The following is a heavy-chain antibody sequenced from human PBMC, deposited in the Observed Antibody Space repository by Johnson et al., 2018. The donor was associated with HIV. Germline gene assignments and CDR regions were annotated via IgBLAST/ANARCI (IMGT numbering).Heavy chain of an antibody. CDR2: IKQDGSEK. CDR1: GFTFSSYW. D-gene: IGHD1-7*01. Sequence: VQLVESGGGLVQPGGSLRLSCAASGFTFSSYWMSWVRQAPGKGLEWVANIKQDGSEKYYVDSVQGRFTISRDNAKNSLYLQMNSLRAEDTAVYYCARGRTGTKYDAFDIWGQGTMVTVSS. CDR3: ARGRTGTKYDAFDI. V-gene: IGHV3-7*04. J-gene: IGHJ3*02.